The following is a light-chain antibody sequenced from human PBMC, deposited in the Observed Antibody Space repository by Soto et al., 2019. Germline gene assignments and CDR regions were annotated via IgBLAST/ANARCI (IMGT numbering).Light chain of an antibody. V-gene: IGLV2-14*01. CDR3: FSYRSSSTLGV. Sequence: QSVLTQPASVSGSPGQSITISCTGTSSDVGGYDYVSWYQHHPGKAPKLMIYEVSNRPSGVSNRFSGSRSGNAASLSISGLQAEDEADYYCFSYRSSSTLGVFGGGTKVTVL. CDR1: SSDVGGYDY. CDR2: EVS. J-gene: IGLJ3*02.